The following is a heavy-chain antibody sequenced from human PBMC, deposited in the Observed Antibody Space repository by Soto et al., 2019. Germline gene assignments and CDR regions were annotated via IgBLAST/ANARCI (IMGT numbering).Heavy chain of an antibody. V-gene: IGHV3-11*04. J-gene: IGHJ6*02. CDR2: ISSSGSPI. CDR3: AKSRGSGNNGMDV. CDR1: GFTFSDYY. D-gene: IGHD3-10*01. Sequence: GSLRLSCAASGFTFSDYYMTWIRQAPGKGLEWVSYISSSGSPIYYADSVKGRFTISRDNAKNSLYLQMNSLRAEDTAVYYCAKSRGSGNNGMDVWGQGTTVTVSS.